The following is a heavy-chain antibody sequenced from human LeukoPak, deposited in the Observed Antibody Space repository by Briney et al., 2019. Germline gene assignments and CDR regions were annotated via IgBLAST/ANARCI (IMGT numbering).Heavy chain of an antibody. V-gene: IGHV3-53*01. CDR2: IYSGGSI. Sequence: GGSLRLSCAASGFTVSSNYMTWVRQAPGKGLEWVSVIYSGGSIYYADSVKGRFTISRDNSKNTLYLQMISLRAEDTAVYYCARWYCSATSCFYDYWGQGTLVTVSS. J-gene: IGHJ4*02. CDR3: ARWYCSATSCFYDY. CDR1: GFTVSSNY. D-gene: IGHD2-2*01.